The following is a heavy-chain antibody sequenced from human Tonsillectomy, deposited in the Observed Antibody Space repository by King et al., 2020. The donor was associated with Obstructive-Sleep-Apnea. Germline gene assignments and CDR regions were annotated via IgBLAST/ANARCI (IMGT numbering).Heavy chain of an antibody. CDR3: ARGGYYDSSGGYFDY. Sequence: VQLQQWGAGLLKPSETLSLTCAVYGGSFSGYYWSWIRQPPGKGLEWIGEINHSGSTNYNPSLKSRVTISVDTSKNQFSLKLSSVTAAGTAVYYCARGGYYDSSGGYFDYWGQGTLVTVSS. V-gene: IGHV4-34*01. CDR1: GGSFSGYY. D-gene: IGHD3-22*01. J-gene: IGHJ4*02. CDR2: INHSGST.